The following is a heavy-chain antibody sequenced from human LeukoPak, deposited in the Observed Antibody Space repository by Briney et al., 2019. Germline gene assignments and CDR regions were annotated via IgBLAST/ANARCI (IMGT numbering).Heavy chain of an antibody. CDR1: GYTFTGYY. Sequence: ASVKVSCKASGYTFTGYYMHWVRQAPGQGLEWMGRINPNSGGTNYAQKFQGRVTMTRDTSISTAYMELSRLRSDDTAVYYCARHGRFGVVRTWFDPWGQGTLVTVSS. V-gene: IGHV1-2*06. J-gene: IGHJ5*02. CDR2: INPNSGGT. CDR3: ARHGRFGVVRTWFDP. D-gene: IGHD3-3*01.